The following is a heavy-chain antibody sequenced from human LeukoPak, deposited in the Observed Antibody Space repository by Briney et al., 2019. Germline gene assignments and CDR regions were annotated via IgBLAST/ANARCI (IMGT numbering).Heavy chain of an antibody. D-gene: IGHD5-18*01. CDR1: GGSISSSSYY. J-gene: IGHJ4*02. Sequence: PSETLSLTCTVSGGSISSSSYYWGWIRQPPGKGLEWIGNIYYSGSTYYNPSLKSRVTISVDMSRNQFSLKLSSVTAADTAVYYCARDYQGGYGDKTVDYWGQGTLVTVSS. CDR3: ARDYQGGYGDKTVDY. CDR2: IYYSGST. V-gene: IGHV4-39*07.